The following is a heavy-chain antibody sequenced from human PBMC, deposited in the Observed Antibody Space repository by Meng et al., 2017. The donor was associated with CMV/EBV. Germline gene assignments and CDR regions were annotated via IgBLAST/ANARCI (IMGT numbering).Heavy chain of an antibody. CDR1: GGSVSSGSYY. Sequence: SETLSLTCTVPGGSVSSGSYYWSWIRQPPGKGLEWIGYIYYSGSTNYNPSLKSRVTISVDTSKNQFSLKLSSVTAADTAVYYCARDPRRDEIGCWGQGTLVTVSS. V-gene: IGHV4-61*01. CDR3: ARDPRRDEIGC. J-gene: IGHJ4*02. D-gene: IGHD2-21*01. CDR2: IYYSGST.